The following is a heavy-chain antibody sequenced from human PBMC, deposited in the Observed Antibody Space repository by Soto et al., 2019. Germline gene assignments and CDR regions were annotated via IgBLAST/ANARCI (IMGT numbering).Heavy chain of an antibody. D-gene: IGHD1-1*01. V-gene: IGHV3-33*01. J-gene: IGHJ4*02. CDR3: TRIKNTLWAEVEDY. CDR2: IWYDGSNK. CDR1: GFTFSNYG. Sequence: QVQLVESGGGVVQPGTSLRLSCAASGFTFSNYGMHWVRQAPGKGLEWVALIWYDGSNKNYADSVKGRFTISRDNSRNTLYLQMNRLMAEDTSSYYCTRIKNTLWAEVEDYWGQGNLVTGSS.